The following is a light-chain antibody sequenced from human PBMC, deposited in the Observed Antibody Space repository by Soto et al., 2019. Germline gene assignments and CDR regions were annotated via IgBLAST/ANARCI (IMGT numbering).Light chain of an antibody. CDR3: QSYDSRLSNYV. Sequence: QAVVTQPPSASGTPGQRVTISCSGSSSNIGTNAVNWCQQLPGTAPRLLIYSNDQRPPGVPDRFSGSKSGTSASLGISGLQSEDEADYYCQSYDSRLSNYVFGGGTKVTVL. V-gene: IGLV1-44*01. CDR2: SND. CDR1: SSNIGTNA. J-gene: IGLJ1*01.